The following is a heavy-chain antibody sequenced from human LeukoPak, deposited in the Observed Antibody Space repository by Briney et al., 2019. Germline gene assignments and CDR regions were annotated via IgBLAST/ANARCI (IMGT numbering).Heavy chain of an antibody. CDR2: IRYDGSNK. Sequence: PGGSLRLSCAASGFTFSSYGMHWVRQAPGKGLEWVAFIRYDGSNKYYADSVKGRFTISRDNSKNTLYLQMNSLRAEDTAVYYCAKLPIALGATNVVYWGQGTLVTVSS. CDR3: AKLPIALGATNVVY. J-gene: IGHJ4*02. V-gene: IGHV3-30*02. D-gene: IGHD1-26*01. CDR1: GFTFSSYG.